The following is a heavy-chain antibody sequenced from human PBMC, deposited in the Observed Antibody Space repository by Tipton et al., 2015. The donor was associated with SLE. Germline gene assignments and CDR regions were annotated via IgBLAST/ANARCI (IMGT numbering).Heavy chain of an antibody. J-gene: IGHJ4*02. D-gene: IGHD3-3*01. CDR3: ARRITIFGPFDY. CDR1: GGSISSSSYY. V-gene: IGHV4-39*01. Sequence: TLSLTCTVSGGSISSSSYYWGWIRQPPGKGLEWIGSIYYSGSTYYNPSLKSRVPISVDTSKNQFSLKLSSVTAADTAVYYCARRITIFGPFDYWGQGTLVTVSS. CDR2: IYYSGST.